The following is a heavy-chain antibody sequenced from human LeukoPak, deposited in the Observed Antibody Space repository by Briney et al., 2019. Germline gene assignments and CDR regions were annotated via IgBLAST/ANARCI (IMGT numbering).Heavy chain of an antibody. V-gene: IGHV3-66*01. J-gene: IGHJ4*02. Sequence: GGSLRLSCAASGFTFSSYSMKWVRQAPGKGLEWVSLIDSGGKTYYADTVKVRFTISRDKSKNILYLQMNSLRAEDTAVYYCATAGADFWSGYYTLDSWGQGTLVTVSS. CDR3: ATAGADFWSGYYTLDS. CDR1: GFTFSSYS. CDR2: IDSGGKT. D-gene: IGHD3-3*01.